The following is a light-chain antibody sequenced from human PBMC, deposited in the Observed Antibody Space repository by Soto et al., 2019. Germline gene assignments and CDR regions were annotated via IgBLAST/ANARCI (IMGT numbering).Light chain of an antibody. CDR2: RTS. J-gene: IGKJ4*01. V-gene: IGKV3-15*01. CDR3: QQYDNWHLT. Sequence: EIVMTQSPATLSVSPGERATLTCRASQTLSSNVAWFQHKPGQAPRLLIYRTSARATGIPDRFSGSGSGTEFTLTISSLQSEDSAVYYCQQYDNWHLTFGGGTKVEIK. CDR1: QTLSSN.